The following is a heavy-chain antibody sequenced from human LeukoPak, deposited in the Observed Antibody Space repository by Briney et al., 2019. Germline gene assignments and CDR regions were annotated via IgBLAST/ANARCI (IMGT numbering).Heavy chain of an antibody. CDR2: INHSGST. J-gene: IGHJ5*02. Sequence: SETLSLTCAVYGGSFSGYYWSWIRQPPGKGLERIGEINHSGSTNYNPSLKSRVTISVDTSKNQFSLKLSSVTAADTAVYYCARGPRCSGGSCYSVRVDPWGQGTLVTVSS. D-gene: IGHD2-15*01. V-gene: IGHV4-34*01. CDR3: ARGPRCSGGSCYSVRVDP. CDR1: GGSFSGYY.